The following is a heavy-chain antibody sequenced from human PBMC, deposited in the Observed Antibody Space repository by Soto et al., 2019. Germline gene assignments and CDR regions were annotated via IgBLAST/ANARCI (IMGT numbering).Heavy chain of an antibody. D-gene: IGHD2-15*01. CDR3: ARDPHLVVAATGSFVD. CDR1: GYTFTSYG. CDR2: ISAYNGNT. J-gene: IGHJ4*02. V-gene: IGHV1-18*01. Sequence: QVQLVQSGAEVKKPGASVKVSCKASGYTFTSYGISWVRQAPGQGLEWMGWISAYNGNTNYAQKLPGRVTMTTDTSTSTAYTELRSLRSDDTAVYYCARDPHLVVAATGSFVDWGQGTLVTVSS.